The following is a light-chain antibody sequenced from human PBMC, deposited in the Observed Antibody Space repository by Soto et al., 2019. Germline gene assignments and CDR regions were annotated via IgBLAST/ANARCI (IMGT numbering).Light chain of an antibody. CDR2: WAS. Sequence: DIVMTQSPDSLAVSLGERATINCKSSQSVLYSSNNKNYLAWYQQKPGQPPKLLIYWASTRESGVPDRFSGSGSVTDCTLTIRSLQAKDVAVYYCQQYYSTPPYTFGQGTKLEIK. V-gene: IGKV4-1*01. CDR3: QQYYSTPPYT. CDR1: QSVLYSSNNKNY. J-gene: IGKJ2*01.